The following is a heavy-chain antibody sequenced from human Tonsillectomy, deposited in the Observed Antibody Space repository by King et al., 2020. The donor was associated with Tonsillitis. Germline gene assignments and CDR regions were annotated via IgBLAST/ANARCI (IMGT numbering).Heavy chain of an antibody. D-gene: IGHD2-15*01. Sequence: VKLQESGTGLGRPSETLSLTGTGAGVSVTSDEGRGRRKKEGKGGERRGRREERGRRKEKPERKSRVTLSVDTAKNQFSLKLSSVTAADTAVYYCARDLGGSGGDPGWCDPWGQGTLVTVSS. V-gene: IGHV4-59*02. CDR3: ARDLGGSGGDPGWCDP. CDR1: GVSVTSDE. CDR2: REERGRR. J-gene: IGHJ5*02.